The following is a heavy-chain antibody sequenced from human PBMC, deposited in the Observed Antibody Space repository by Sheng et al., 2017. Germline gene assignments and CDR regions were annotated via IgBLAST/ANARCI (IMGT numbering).Heavy chain of an antibody. D-gene: IGHD3-16*01. CDR1: GYIFTAFY. V-gene: IGHV1-2*02. Sequence: QVQLVQSGADVKKPGASVKVSCRTSGYIFTAFYMHWVRQAPGRGVQWMGWLNPNSGDTNYSQKFQGRVTMTRDTAINTAYMELSGLTPDDTATYYCAPTFGAASAYFDYWGQGTRVTV. CDR2: LNPNSGDT. CDR3: APTFGAASAYFDY. J-gene: IGHJ4*02.